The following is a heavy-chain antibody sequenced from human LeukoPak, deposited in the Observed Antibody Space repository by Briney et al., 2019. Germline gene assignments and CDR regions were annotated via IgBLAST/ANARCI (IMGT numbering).Heavy chain of an antibody. CDR3: AKSWNYYDSSGDDALDI. CDR2: ISGSGGST. CDR1: GFTFSSYG. Sequence: PGGTLRLSCAASGFTFSSYGMSWVRQAPGKGLEWVSAISGSGGSTYYADSVKGRFTISRDNSKNTLYLKMNSLRAEDTAVYYCAKSWNYYDSSGDDALDIWGQGTMVTVSS. J-gene: IGHJ3*02. V-gene: IGHV3-23*01. D-gene: IGHD3-22*01.